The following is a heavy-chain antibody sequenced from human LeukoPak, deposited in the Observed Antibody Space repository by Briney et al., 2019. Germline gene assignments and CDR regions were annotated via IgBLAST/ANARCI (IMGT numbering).Heavy chain of an antibody. D-gene: IGHD2-8*02. CDR1: GFTVSSNY. Sequence: PGGSLRLSCAASGFTVSSNYMSWVRQVPGKGLEWVSVIYSGGSTYYADSVQGRFTISRDNSKSTVYLHMNSLTVEDTAVFYCARGWCNIDSWGQGTLVTVSS. V-gene: IGHV3-53*05. CDR2: IYSGGST. CDR3: ARGWCNIDS. J-gene: IGHJ4*02.